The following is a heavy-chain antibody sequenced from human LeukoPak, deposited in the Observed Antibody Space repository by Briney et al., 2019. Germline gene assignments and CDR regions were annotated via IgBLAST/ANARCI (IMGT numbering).Heavy chain of an antibody. CDR1: GGSISSYY. D-gene: IGHD2-2*01. CDR3: ARDRCSSTSCYGPLEYNWFDP. V-gene: IGHV4-4*07. J-gene: IGHJ5*02. CDR2: IYTSGST. Sequence: SETLSLTCTVSGGSISSYYWNWIRQPAGKGLEWIGRIYTSGSTNYNPSLKSRVTMSVDTSKNQFSLKLSSVTAADTAVYYCARDRCSSTSCYGPLEYNWFDPWGQGTLVTVSS.